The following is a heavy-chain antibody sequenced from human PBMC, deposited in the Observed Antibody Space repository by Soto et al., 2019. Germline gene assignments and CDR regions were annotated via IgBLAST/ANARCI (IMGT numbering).Heavy chain of an antibody. V-gene: IGHV3-23*01. D-gene: IGHD3-10*01. CDR1: GFTFSSYA. Sequence: EVQLLESGGGSVQPGGSLRLSCAASGFTFSSYAMHWVRRPPGKGLEWVSSISGSGGTAYYADSVKGRFSISRDSLVNTLYRQMNSLRAEDTDVYYCAKSRGQKWNFDYWGQGTLVTVSP. CDR2: ISGSGGTA. J-gene: IGHJ4*02. CDR3: AKSRGQKWNFDY.